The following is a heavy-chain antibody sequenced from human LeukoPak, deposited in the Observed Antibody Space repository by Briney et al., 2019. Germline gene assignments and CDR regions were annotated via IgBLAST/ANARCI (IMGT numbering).Heavy chain of an antibody. Sequence: GGSLRLSCAASGFTFSSYAMHWVRQAPGKGLEWVSAISGSGGSTYYADSVKGRFTISRDNSKNTLYLQMNSLRAEDTAVYYCANGVGYGDYYYYGMDVWGQGTTVTVSS. D-gene: IGHD4-17*01. CDR2: ISGSGGST. J-gene: IGHJ6*02. CDR3: ANGVGYGDYYYYGMDV. CDR1: GFTFSSYA. V-gene: IGHV3-23*01.